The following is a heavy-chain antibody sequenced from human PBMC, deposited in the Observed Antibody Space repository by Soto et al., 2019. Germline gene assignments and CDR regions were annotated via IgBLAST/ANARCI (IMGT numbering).Heavy chain of an antibody. V-gene: IGHV3-23*01. CDR1: GFTFSTYA. D-gene: IGHD5-18*01. Sequence: GGSLRLSWAAAGFTFSTYAMSWVRPAPEKGLEWVSGIMNSGDNTYYADSVKGRFTISRDNSKNTLYLQMNSLRAEDTAIYYCARYTYGRDYWGQGTLVTVSS. CDR3: ARYTYGRDY. CDR2: IMNSGDNT. J-gene: IGHJ4*02.